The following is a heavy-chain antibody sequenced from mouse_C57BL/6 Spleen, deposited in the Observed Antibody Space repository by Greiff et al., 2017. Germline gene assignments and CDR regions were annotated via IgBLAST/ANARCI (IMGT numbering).Heavy chain of an antibody. Sequence: EVQVVESGGDLVKPGGSLKLSCAASGFTFSSYGMSWVRQTPDKRLEWVATISSGGSYTYYPDSVKGRFTISRDNAKNTLYLQMSSLKSEDTAMYYCARLDDYDFAWFAYWGQGTLVTVSA. V-gene: IGHV5-6*01. CDR2: ISSGGSYT. J-gene: IGHJ3*01. D-gene: IGHD2-4*01. CDR1: GFTFSSYG. CDR3: ARLDDYDFAWFAY.